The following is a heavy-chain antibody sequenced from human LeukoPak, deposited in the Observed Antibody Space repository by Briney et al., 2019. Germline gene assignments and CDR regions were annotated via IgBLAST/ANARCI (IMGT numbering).Heavy chain of an antibody. J-gene: IGHJ5*02. D-gene: IGHD6-13*01. Sequence: GGSLRLSCAASGFTFSSYSMNWVRQAPGKGLEWVSSISSSSSYIYYADSVKGRFTIPRDNAKNSLYLQMNSLRAEDTAVYYCARDRGYIAAAGTGNWFDPWGQGTLVTVSS. CDR3: ARDRGYIAAAGTGNWFDP. CDR1: GFTFSSYS. V-gene: IGHV3-21*01. CDR2: ISSSSSYI.